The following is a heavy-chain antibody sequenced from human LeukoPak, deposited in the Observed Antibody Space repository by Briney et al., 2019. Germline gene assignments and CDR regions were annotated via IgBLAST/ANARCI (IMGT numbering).Heavy chain of an antibody. D-gene: IGHD5-24*01. V-gene: IGHV3-33*01. CDR3: VRGSGGDGYGYWGDY. CDR2: IWFDGRKI. J-gene: IGHJ4*02. CDR1: GFTFSHYG. Sequence: PGRSLRLSCAASGFTFSHYGMHWVRQAPGMGLEWVAVIWFDGRKIHYPDSVKGRFTISRDNSKNTLYLQMDNLRADDTAVYYCVRGSGGDGYGYWGDYWGQGTLVTVSS.